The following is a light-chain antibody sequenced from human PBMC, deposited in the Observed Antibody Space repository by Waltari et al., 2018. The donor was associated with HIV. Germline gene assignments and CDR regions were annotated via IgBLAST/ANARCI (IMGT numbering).Light chain of an antibody. CDR2: ADS. CDR1: GSNIGADYG. J-gene: IGLJ2*01. CDR3: QSYDNSLSGVV. V-gene: IGLV1-40*01. Sequence: QSVLTQPPSVSGAPGQRVTISCTGSGSNIGADYGVHWYHQLPGTAPKLLIYADSNRPSGVPDRFSGSKAGTSASLAITGLQAGDEATYYCQSYDNSLSGVVFGGGTKLTVL.